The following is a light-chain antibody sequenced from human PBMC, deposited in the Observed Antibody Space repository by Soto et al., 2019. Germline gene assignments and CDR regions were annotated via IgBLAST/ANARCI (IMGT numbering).Light chain of an antibody. Sequence: QSALTQPPSASGSPGQSVTISCTGTSSDVGGYNYVSWYQQHPGKAPKLMIYEVSKRPSGVPDRFSGSKSGNTASLTVSGLQPEGEAHYYCSSYAGSNRGVFGGGTKLTVL. CDR1: SSDVGGYNY. V-gene: IGLV2-8*01. J-gene: IGLJ2*01. CDR2: EVS. CDR3: SSYAGSNRGV.